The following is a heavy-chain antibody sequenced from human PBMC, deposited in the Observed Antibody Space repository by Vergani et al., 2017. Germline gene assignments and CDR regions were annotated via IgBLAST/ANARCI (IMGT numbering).Heavy chain of an antibody. CDR2: TIPIFGTA. Sequence: QVQLVQSGAEVKKPGSSVKVSCKASGGTFSSYAISWVRQAPGQGLEWMGGTIPIFGTANYAQKFQGRVSITADESTSTAYMELSSLRSEDTAVYYCASRYCSGGTCPRFAFDIWGQGTMVTVSS. CDR1: GGTFSSYA. V-gene: IGHV1-69*01. CDR3: ASRYCSGGTCPRFAFDI. D-gene: IGHD2-15*01. J-gene: IGHJ3*02.